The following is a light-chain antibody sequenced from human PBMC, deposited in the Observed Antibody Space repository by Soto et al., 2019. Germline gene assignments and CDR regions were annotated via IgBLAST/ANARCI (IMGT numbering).Light chain of an antibody. CDR3: SSYAGSNNFV. J-gene: IGLJ1*01. CDR1: SSDVGGYNY. Sequence: QSALTQPPSASGSPAQSVTISSTGTSSDVGGYNYVSWYQQHPGKAPKLMIYEVSKRPSGVPDRFSGSKSGNTASLTVSGLQADDEADYYCSSYAGSNNFVFGTGTKLTVL. CDR2: EVS. V-gene: IGLV2-8*01.